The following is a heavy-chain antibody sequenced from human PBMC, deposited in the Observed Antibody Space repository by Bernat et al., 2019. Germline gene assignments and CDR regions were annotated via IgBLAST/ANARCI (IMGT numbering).Heavy chain of an antibody. CDR2: ISYDGSNK. Sequence: QVQLVESGGGVVQPGRSLRLSCAASGFTFSSYGMHWVRQAPGKGLEWVAVISYDGSNKYYADSVKGRFTISRDNSKNTLYLQMNSLRAEDTAVYYCAKVLAGTALYQLLSSFDYWGQGTLVTVSS. J-gene: IGHJ4*02. CDR1: GFTFSSYG. CDR3: AKVLAGTALYQLLSSFDY. V-gene: IGHV3-30*18. D-gene: IGHD2-2*01.